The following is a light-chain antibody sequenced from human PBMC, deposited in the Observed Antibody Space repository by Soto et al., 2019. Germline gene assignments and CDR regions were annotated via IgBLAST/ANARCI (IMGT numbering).Light chain of an antibody. Sequence: MVLTQSPGTLSLSPGERATLSCRASQSVTSNYLAWYQQKRGQAPGLLIFGASNRATGVPDRFSGSGSRADFTLTISRLEPEDFAVYYCQQYGHSITFAPGTKVDIK. CDR2: GAS. CDR3: QQYGHSIT. CDR1: QSVTSNY. V-gene: IGKV3-20*01. J-gene: IGKJ3*01.